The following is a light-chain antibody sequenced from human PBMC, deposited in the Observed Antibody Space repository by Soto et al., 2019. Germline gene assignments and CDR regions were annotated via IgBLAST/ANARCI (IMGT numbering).Light chain of an antibody. CDR1: QSVSSSY. Sequence: EIVFTQSPATLCFFPWERASLSCGAIQSVSSSYLAWYQQKPGLAPRLLIYDASTRATGIPARFSGSGSGTEFTLTISSLQSEDFAVYYCQQYNNWPPITFGQGTRLEIK. J-gene: IGKJ5*01. CDR2: DAS. CDR3: QQYNNWPPIT. V-gene: IGKV3-15*01.